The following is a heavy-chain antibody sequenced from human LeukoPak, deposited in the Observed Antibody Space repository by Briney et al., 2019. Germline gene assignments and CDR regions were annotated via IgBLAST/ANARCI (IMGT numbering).Heavy chain of an antibody. CDR2: ISDSGGGT. D-gene: IGHD3-22*01. V-gene: IGHV3-23*01. Sequence: GGSLRLSCAVSGFTFTTYAMTWVRQAPGKGLEWVSTISDSGGGTYYADSVKGRFTISRDNSKNTLHLQMSSLRAEDTAVYYCAKDHSIAVITPFDYWGQGTLVTVSS. J-gene: IGHJ4*02. CDR1: GFTFTTYA. CDR3: AKDHSIAVITPFDY.